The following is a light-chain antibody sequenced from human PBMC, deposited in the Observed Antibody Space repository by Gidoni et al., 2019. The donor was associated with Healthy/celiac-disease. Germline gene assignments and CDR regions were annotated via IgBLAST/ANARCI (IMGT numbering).Light chain of an antibody. J-gene: IGLJ3*02. CDR1: SSNIGSNT. CDR2: SNN. V-gene: IGLV1-44*01. CDR3: AAWDDSVWV. Sequence: QSVLTPPPSASGTPGQRVTTSCSGSSSNIGSNTVNWYQQLPGTAPKLLIYSNNQRPSGVPDRFSGSKSGTSASLAISGLQSEDEADYYCAAWDDSVWVFGGGTKLTVL.